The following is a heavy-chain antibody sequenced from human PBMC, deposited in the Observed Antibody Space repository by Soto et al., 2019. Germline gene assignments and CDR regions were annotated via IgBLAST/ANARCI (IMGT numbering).Heavy chain of an antibody. Sequence: GGSLRLSCAASGFTVTSNYMTWVRQAPGKGLEWVSVIYRSGATYYPDSVRGRFTASRDYSHNTLYLQMDSLRVEDTAVYYCARDSGMIRGSYGVDVWGPGTTVTVSS. CDR3: ARDSGMIRGSYGVDV. J-gene: IGHJ6*02. CDR1: GFTVTSNY. V-gene: IGHV3-53*01. D-gene: IGHD3-10*01. CDR2: IYRSGAT.